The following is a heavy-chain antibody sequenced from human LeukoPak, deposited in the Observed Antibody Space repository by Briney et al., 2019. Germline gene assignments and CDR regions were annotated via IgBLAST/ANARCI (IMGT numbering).Heavy chain of an antibody. D-gene: IGHD6-19*01. V-gene: IGHV3-48*04. CDR1: GFTFSSYS. CDR3: ARDRRDSSGKFPNNAFDI. J-gene: IGHJ3*02. CDR2: ISSSSGNI. Sequence: PGGSLRLSCAASGFTFSSYSMNWVRQAPGKGLEWVSYISSSSGNIYYADSVKGRFTISRDNAKNSLYLQMNSLRPEDTAVYYCARDRRDSSGKFPNNAFDIWGQGTMVTVSS.